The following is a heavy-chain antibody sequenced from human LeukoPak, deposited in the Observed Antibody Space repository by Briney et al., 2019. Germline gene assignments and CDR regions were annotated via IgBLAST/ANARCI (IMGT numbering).Heavy chain of an antibody. Sequence: SVKVSCKASGGTFSSYAISWVRQAPGQGLEWMGRIIPILGIANYAQKFQGRVTITADKSTSPAYMELSSLRSEDTAVYYCARWYDSSANWFDPWGQGTLVTVSS. V-gene: IGHV1-69*04. CDR2: IIPILGIA. J-gene: IGHJ5*02. CDR3: ARWYDSSANWFDP. CDR1: GGTFSSYA. D-gene: IGHD3-22*01.